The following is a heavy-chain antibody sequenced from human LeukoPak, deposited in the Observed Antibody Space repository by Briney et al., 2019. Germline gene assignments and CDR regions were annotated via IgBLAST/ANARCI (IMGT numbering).Heavy chain of an antibody. D-gene: IGHD3-3*01. CDR1: GFTFSNYW. V-gene: IGHV3-7*01. J-gene: IGHJ6*03. CDR2: IKQDGSEK. CDR3: ARDNGVVHGVYYMDV. Sequence: GGSLRLSCAASGFTFSNYWMTWVRQAPGKGLEWMADIKQDGSEKLYVKSVRGRFTISRDNAKMSLFLQMNSLRAEDTAVYYCARDNGVVHGVYYMDVWGKGTTVTVS.